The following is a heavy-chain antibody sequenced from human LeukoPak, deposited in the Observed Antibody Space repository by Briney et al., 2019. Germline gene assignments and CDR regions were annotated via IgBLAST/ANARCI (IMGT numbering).Heavy chain of an antibody. V-gene: IGHV4-39*07. CDR2: IYYSGST. J-gene: IGHJ4*02. CDR3: ARSARLLYPKYYFDY. Sequence: SETLSLTCTVSGVSISSSSYSWGWIRQPPGKGLEWIGSIYYSGSTYYNPSLKSRVTISVDTSKNQFSLKLSSVTAADTAVYYCARSARLLYPKYYFDYWGQGTLVTVSS. D-gene: IGHD3-10*01. CDR1: GVSISSSSYS.